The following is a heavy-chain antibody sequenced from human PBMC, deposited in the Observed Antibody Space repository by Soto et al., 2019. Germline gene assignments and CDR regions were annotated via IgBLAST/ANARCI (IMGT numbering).Heavy chain of an antibody. D-gene: IGHD1-20*01. Sequence: EVHLLESGGGLVQPGESLTLSCVGSGFTFSRHAMTWVRQAPGKGLQWVSSITSHESGNTYYADSVKGRFTISRDTSTSTVYLRMNSLRVEDTAVYYCAKDWVQGDNWNEGHYWGQGTLVTVSS. J-gene: IGHJ4*02. V-gene: IGHV3-23*01. CDR2: ITSHESGNT. CDR3: AKDWVQGDNWNEGHY. CDR1: GFTFSRHA.